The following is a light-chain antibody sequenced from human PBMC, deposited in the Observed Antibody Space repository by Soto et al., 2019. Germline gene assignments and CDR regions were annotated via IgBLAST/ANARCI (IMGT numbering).Light chain of an antibody. CDR1: SSNIGSNT. CDR2: GNS. CDR3: QSYDNSLSGSWV. V-gene: IGLV1-44*01. J-gene: IGLJ3*02. Sequence: QSVLTQPPSASGTPGQRVTISCSGSSSNIGSNTVNWYQQFPGTAPKLLIYGNSNRPSGVPDRFSGSKSGTSASLAINGLQAEDEAHYYCQSYDNSLSGSWVFGGGTKLTVL.